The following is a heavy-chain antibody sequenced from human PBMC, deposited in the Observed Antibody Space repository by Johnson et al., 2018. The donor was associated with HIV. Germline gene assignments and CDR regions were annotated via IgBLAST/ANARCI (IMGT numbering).Heavy chain of an antibody. CDR2: INNSGGGT. CDR3: ARDRVYSGSYYSGAFDI. V-gene: IGHV3-23*04. Sequence: VQLVESGGGVVQPGRSLRLSCAASGFTFSSYAMSWVRQAPGKGLEWVSVINNSGGGTYYADSVRGQFTISRDNSKNTLYLQMNGLRAEDTAVYYCARDRVYSGSYYSGAFDIWGPGTMVTVSS. D-gene: IGHD1-26*01. J-gene: IGHJ3*02. CDR1: GFTFSSYA.